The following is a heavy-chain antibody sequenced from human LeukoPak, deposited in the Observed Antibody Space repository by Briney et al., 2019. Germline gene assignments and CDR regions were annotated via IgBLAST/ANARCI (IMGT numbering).Heavy chain of an antibody. CDR3: TRRGGGSYYSTDY. CDR2: IRSKANSYAT. V-gene: IGHV3-73*01. J-gene: IGHJ4*02. D-gene: IGHD1-26*01. Sequence: GGSLRLSCAASGFTSSGSAMHWVRQASGKGLEWVGRIRSKANSYATAYAASVKGRFTISRDDSKNTAYLQMNSLKTEDTAVYYCTRRGGGSYYSTDYWGQGTLVTVSS. CDR1: GFTSSGSA.